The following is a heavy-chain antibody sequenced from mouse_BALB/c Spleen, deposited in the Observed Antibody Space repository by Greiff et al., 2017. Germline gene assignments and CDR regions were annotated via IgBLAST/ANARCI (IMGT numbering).Heavy chain of an antibody. D-gene: IGHD2-10*01. CDR2: ISYSGST. J-gene: IGHJ3*01. V-gene: IGHV3-2*02. Sequence: VQLKQSGPGLVKPSQSLSLTCTVTGYSITSDYAWNWIRQFPGNKLEWMGYISYSGSTSYNPSLKSRISITRDTSKNQFFLQLNSVTTEDTATYYCASPYYGNPWFAYWGQGTLVTVSA. CDR3: ASPYYGNPWFAY. CDR1: GYSITSDYA.